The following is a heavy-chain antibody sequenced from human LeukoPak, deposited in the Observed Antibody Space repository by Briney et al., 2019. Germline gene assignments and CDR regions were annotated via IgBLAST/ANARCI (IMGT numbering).Heavy chain of an antibody. J-gene: IGHJ4*02. V-gene: IGHV3-23*01. CDR2: ISGSGGST. D-gene: IGHD3-22*01. CDR1: GFTFSSYA. CDR3: ARYYYDSSGYYYFDY. Sequence: GGSLRLSCAASGFTFSSYAMSWVRQAPGKGLEWVSAISGSGGSTYYADSVKGRFTISRDNSKSTLYLQMNSLRAEDTAVYYCARYYYDSSGYYYFDYWGQGTLVTVSS.